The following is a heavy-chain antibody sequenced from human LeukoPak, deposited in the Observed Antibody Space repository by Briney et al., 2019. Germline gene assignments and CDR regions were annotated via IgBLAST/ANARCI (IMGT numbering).Heavy chain of an antibody. CDR3: ARASTAARGGWFDP. V-gene: IGHV4-4*09. CDR1: GGSISSYY. J-gene: IGHJ5*02. D-gene: IGHD6-6*01. Sequence: SETLSLTCTVSGGSISSYYWSWIRQPPGKGLEWIGYIYTSGSTNYNPSLKSRVTISVDTSKNQFSLRLSSVTAADTAVYYCARASTAARGGWFDPWGQGTLVTVSS. CDR2: IYTSGST.